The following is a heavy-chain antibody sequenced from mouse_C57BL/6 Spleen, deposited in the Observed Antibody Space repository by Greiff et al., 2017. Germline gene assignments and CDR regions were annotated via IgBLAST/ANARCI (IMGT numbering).Heavy chain of an antibody. V-gene: IGHV1-55*01. CDR3: ARDYGSSYKFAC. J-gene: IGHJ3*01. CDR2: IYPGSGST. CDR1: GYTFTSYW. D-gene: IGHD1-1*01. Sequence: QVQLQQPGAELVKPGASVKMSCKASGYTFTSYWITWVKQRPGQGLEWIGDIYPGSGSTNYNEKFKSKATLTVDTSSSTAYMQLSRLTSEDSAVYYCARDYGSSYKFACWGQGTLVTVAA.